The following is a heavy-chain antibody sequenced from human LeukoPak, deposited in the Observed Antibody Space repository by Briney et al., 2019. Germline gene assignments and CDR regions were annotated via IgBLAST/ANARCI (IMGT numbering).Heavy chain of an antibody. CDR1: GGSISSYY. V-gene: IGHV4-59*01. Sequence: PSETLSLTCTVSGGSISSYYWSWIRQPPGKGLEWIGYIYYSGSTNYNPSLKSRVTISVDTSKNQFSLKLNSVTAADTAVYYCARGGGSGSYYYFDYWGQGTLVTVSS. CDR2: IYYSGST. D-gene: IGHD3-10*01. CDR3: ARGGGSGSYYYFDY. J-gene: IGHJ4*02.